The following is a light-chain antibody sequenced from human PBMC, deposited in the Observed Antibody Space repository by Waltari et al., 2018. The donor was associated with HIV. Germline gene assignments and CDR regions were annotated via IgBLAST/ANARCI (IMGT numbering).Light chain of an antibody. V-gene: IGLV3-25*03. Sequence: SYELTQQPSVSVSPGQTARITCSGDALQKQYAYWYQQKPGQAPVLVIYKDSERPSGIPERFSGSSSGTTVTLTISGVQAEDEADYYCQSADPVVFGGGTKLTVL. CDR1: ALQKQY. J-gene: IGLJ2*01. CDR2: KDS. CDR3: QSADPVV.